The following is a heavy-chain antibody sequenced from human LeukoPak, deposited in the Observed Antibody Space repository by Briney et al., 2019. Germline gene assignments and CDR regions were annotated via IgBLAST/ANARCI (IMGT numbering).Heavy chain of an antibody. V-gene: IGHV4-59*01. CDR1: GGSISSYY. D-gene: IGHD4-17*01. J-gene: IGHJ6*02. CDR3: ARLVTTPSYYYGMDV. Sequence: PSETLSLTCTVSGGSISSYYWSWIRQPPGKGLEWIGYIYYSGSTNYNPSLKSRITISVDTSKNQFSLKLSSVTAADTAVYYCARLVTTPSYYYGMDVWGQGTTVTVSS. CDR2: IYYSGST.